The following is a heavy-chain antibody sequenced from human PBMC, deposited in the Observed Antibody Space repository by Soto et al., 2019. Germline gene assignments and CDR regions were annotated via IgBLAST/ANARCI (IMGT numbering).Heavy chain of an antibody. CDR2: IGTRGNTK. J-gene: IGHJ4*02. D-gene: IGHD4-17*01. Sequence: LRLSCATSGFPFSYYYMRWIRQAPGKGLEWVSYIGTRGNTKYYADSVRGRFTISRDKAKNSLYLQMNSLRADDTAVYYCARDGTEYYGEYYDYWGQGIPVTVSS. V-gene: IGHV3-11*01. CDR3: ARDGTEYYGEYYDY. CDR1: GFPFSYYY.